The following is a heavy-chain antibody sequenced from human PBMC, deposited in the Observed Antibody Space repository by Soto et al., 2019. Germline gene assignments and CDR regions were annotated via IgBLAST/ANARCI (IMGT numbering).Heavy chain of an antibody. V-gene: IGHV3-23*01. J-gene: IGHJ5*02. Sequence: EVQLSESGGGLVQPGGSLRLSCEASGLSFSSYAMTWVRQAPGKGLEWVSGISDSGGSTTYADSVKGRFTISRDTSNNAVYLQMNSLRVEDTALYYCAKAAPYTTSTKGWFAPWGQGALVTVSS. D-gene: IGHD2-2*01. CDR2: ISDSGGST. CDR1: GLSFSSYA. CDR3: AKAAPYTTSTKGWFAP.